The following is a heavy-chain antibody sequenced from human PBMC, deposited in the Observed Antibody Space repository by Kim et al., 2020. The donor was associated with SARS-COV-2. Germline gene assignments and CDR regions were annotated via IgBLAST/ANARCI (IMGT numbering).Heavy chain of an antibody. CDR3: ANFGFDWLLTL. D-gene: IGHD3-9*01. V-gene: IGHV3-74*01. CDR2: ISNDGSFT. J-gene: IGHJ4*02. CDR1: GFIFSNYW. Sequence: GGSLRLSCAGSGFIFSNYWMHWVRQAPGKGLEWVSRISNDGSFTGHADSVKGRFTISRDNARNTLYLQMNSLRVEDTAVYYCANFGFDWLLTLWGQGTLVTVSS.